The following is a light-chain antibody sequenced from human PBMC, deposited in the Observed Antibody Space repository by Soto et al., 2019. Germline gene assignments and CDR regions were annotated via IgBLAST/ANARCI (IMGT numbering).Light chain of an antibody. CDR1: QDISNY. Sequence: DIQMTQSPSSLSASVGDRVPTTGQASQDISNYLNWYQQKPGKAPKLLIYDASNLETGVPSRFSGSGSGTDFTLTISSLQPEDFATYYCQQSYSTLGITFGQGTKVDIK. CDR3: QQSYSTLGIT. CDR2: DAS. J-gene: IGKJ1*01. V-gene: IGKV1-39*01.